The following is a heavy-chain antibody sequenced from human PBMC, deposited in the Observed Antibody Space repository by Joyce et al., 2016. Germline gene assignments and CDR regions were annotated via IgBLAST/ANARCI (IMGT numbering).Heavy chain of an antibody. Sequence: VHLVQSGAEVKEPGASVKVSCKPAGYTFAGFYVHWVGQAPGQGLEWMGMINTMSGCTTYAQKFQGRVTLTRDTAANTHYMELTSLTSDDTAVFYCARDLTGSGWYYFDHWGQGTLVTVSS. D-gene: IGHD6-19*01. V-gene: IGHV1-46*01. CDR3: ARDLTGSGWYYFDH. CDR2: INTMSGCT. CDR1: GYTFAGFY. J-gene: IGHJ4*02.